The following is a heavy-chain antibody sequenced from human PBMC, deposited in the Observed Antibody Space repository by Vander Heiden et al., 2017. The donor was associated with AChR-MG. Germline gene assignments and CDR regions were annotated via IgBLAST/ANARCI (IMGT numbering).Heavy chain of an antibody. V-gene: IGHV1-46*03. CDR2: ISTNGGIT. CDR3: ARDLAYYGMDV. CDR1: GNTLTSYY. Sequence: QVQLVQSGAEVKKPGASVKISCKASGNTLTSYYIHWVRQAPGQGLEWMGVISTNGGITRYAQKFQGRVTMTDDTSTSTVYVELSSLRSEDTAVYYCARDLAYYGMDVWGQGTTVTVSS. J-gene: IGHJ6*02.